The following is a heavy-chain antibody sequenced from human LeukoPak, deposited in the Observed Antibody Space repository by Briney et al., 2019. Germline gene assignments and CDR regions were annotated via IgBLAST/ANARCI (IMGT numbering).Heavy chain of an antibody. V-gene: IGHV3-23*01. Sequence: PGGSLRLSCAASGFTFSSYAMSWVRQAPGKGLEWVSAISGSGGSTYYANSVKGRFTISRDNSKNTLYLQMNSLRAEDTAVYYCAKFTGDIVVVPAAMNDYYYGMDVWGQGTTVTVSS. CDR2: ISGSGGST. CDR3: AKFTGDIVVVPAAMNDYYYGMDV. CDR1: GFTFSSYA. J-gene: IGHJ6*02. D-gene: IGHD2-2*01.